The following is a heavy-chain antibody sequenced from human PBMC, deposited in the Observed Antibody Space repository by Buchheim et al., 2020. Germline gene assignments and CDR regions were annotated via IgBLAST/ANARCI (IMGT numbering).Heavy chain of an antibody. D-gene: IGHD2-8*01. J-gene: IGHJ3*01. CDR2: IWPGDSDT. CDR1: DYRFTNYW. V-gene: IGHV5-51*01. CDR3: ARRRRMSRAEGVFDV. Sequence: EEHLVQSGAEVKKPGDSLKISCKAFDYRFTNYWIGWVRQMPGKGPECMGFIWPGDSDTRYSPSFQGQIIISADKSTDTAYLQWNTLKASDSGIYYCARRRRMSRAEGVFDVWGLGT.